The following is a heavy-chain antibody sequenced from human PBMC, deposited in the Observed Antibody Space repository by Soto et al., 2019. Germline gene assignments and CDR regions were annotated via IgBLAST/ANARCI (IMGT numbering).Heavy chain of an antibody. CDR3: FYYSSGWFVVHCGHGSLVTDL. D-gene: IGHD6-19*01. CDR2: IYYSGST. J-gene: IGHJ2*01. Sequence: SETLSLTCTVSGGSISSGGYYWSWIRQHPGKGLEWIGYIYYSGSTYYNPSLKSRVTISVDTSKNQFSLKLSSVTAADTAVYYFFYYSSGWFVVHCGHGSLVTDL. V-gene: IGHV4-31*03. CDR1: GGSISSGGYY.